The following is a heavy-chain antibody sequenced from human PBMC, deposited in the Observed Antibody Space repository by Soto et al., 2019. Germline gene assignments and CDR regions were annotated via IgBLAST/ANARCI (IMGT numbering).Heavy chain of an antibody. CDR1: SGSIFTTNW. D-gene: IGHD3-16*01. V-gene: IGHV4-4*02. CDR3: ARKPDVATAKVGGGYVFDV. CDR2: IYHSGSP. J-gene: IGHJ3*01. Sequence: QVQLQESGPGLVKPSGTLSLTCAASSGSIFTTNWWSWVRQSQGRGLQWIGDIYHSGSPKYNPSLKSPVSRSIAKSKDRFFLNLTSVTAADTAVYYCARKPDVATAKVGGGYVFDVWGQGTMVTVSS.